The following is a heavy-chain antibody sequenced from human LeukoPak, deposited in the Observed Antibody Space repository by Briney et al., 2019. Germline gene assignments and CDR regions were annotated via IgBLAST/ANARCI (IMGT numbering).Heavy chain of an antibody. D-gene: IGHD3-10*01. V-gene: IGHV3-23*01. J-gene: IGHJ4*02. CDR3: AKRGIVIRAVIIIGFHKEAYYFDY. Sequence: GGSLRLSCVVSGITLSNYGMSWVRQAPGRGLEWVSGISERGGSTNYADSVKGRFIISRDTSKNTVYLQMNSLRVEDTAVYFCAKRGIVIRAVIIIGFHKEAYYFDYWGQGILVTVSS. CDR2: ISERGGST. CDR1: GITLSNYG.